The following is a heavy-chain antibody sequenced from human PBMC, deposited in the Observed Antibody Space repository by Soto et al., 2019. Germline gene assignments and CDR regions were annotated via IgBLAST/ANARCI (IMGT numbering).Heavy chain of an antibody. J-gene: IGHJ6*02. CDR3: AACCGDCSDGMDV. CDR1: GGSFSGYY. D-gene: IGHD2-21*02. CDR2: INHSGST. Sequence: KTSETLSLTCAVYGGSFSGYYWSWIRQPPGKGLEWIGEINHSGSTNYNPSLKSRVTISVDTSKNQFSLKQSSVTAADTAVYYCAACCGDCSDGMDVWGQGTTVT. V-gene: IGHV4-34*01.